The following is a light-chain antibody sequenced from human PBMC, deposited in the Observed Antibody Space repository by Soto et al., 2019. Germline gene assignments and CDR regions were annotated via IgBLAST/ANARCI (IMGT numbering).Light chain of an antibody. CDR2: EVS. J-gene: IGLJ2*01. CDR3: SSYAGSIVV. CDR1: NSDVGTYNY. Sequence: QSALTQPPSASGSPGQSVTISCTGTNSDVGTYNYVSWYQQHPGKAPKLIISEVSKRPSGVPDRFSGSKSGNTASLTVSGLQADDEAHYYCSSYAGSIVVFGGGTKLTVL. V-gene: IGLV2-8*01.